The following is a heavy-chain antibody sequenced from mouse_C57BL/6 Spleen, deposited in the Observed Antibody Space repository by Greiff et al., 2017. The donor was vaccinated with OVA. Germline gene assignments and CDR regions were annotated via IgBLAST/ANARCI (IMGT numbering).Heavy chain of an antibody. CDR3: ARWGNYYGRNWYFDV. Sequence: QVQLQQPGTELVKPGASVKLSCKASGYTFTSYWMHWVKQRPGQGLEWIGNINPSNGGTNYNEKFKSKATLTVDKSSSTAYMQLSSLTSEDSAVYYCARWGNYYGRNWYFDVWGTGTTVTVSS. V-gene: IGHV1-53*01. CDR1: GYTFTSYW. J-gene: IGHJ1*03. D-gene: IGHD1-1*01. CDR2: INPSNGGT.